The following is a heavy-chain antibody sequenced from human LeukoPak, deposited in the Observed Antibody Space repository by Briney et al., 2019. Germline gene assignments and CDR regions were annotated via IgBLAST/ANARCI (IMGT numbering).Heavy chain of an antibody. V-gene: IGHV4-4*02. D-gene: IGHD3-22*01. CDR3: ARVYEDYDGSGYYTNLNFDS. Sequence: PSGTLSLTCAVSGGSISSSNWWSWVRQPPGKGLEWIGEIYHSGSTNYNPSLKSRVTISVDKSKNQFSLKLSSVTAADTAVYYCARVYEDYDGSGYYTNLNFDSWGQGTLVTVSS. J-gene: IGHJ4*02. CDR1: GGSISSSNW. CDR2: IYHSGST.